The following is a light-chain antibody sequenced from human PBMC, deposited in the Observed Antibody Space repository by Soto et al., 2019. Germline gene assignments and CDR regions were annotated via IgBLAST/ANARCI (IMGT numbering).Light chain of an antibody. J-gene: IGKJ2*01. CDR2: GAY. V-gene: IGKV3-20*01. CDR3: QQYASSRT. CDR1: QSVTGSY. Sequence: EIVLTQSPGTLSLSPGERATLSCRANQSVTGSYLAWFQQRPGQAPRLLINGAYSRAAGIPDRLSGSGSGTDFPLTISRLEPEYFAVYYCQQYASSRTFGQGTKLEIK.